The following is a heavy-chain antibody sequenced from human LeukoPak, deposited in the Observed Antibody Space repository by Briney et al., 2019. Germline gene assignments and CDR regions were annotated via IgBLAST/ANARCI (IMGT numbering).Heavy chain of an antibody. D-gene: IGHD6-6*01. J-gene: IGHJ4*02. CDR2: IYYTGST. Sequence: SETLSLTCSVSGGSISSLYWSWIRQPPGKGLEWIGYIYYTGSTNYNPSLKSRVTMFVDMSRNQFSLRLSSVTAADTAVYYCARHRAYSSSSPFDYWGQGTLVTVSS. CDR1: GGSISSLY. V-gene: IGHV4-59*08. CDR3: ARHRAYSSSSPFDY.